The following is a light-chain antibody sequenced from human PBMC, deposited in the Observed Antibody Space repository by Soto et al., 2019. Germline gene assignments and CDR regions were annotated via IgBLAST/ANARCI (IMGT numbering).Light chain of an antibody. CDR2: SNN. V-gene: IGLV1-44*01. CDR1: SSNIGSNS. CDR3: AAWDDSLNGAV. Sequence: QSVLTQPPSASGTPGQRVAISCSGSSSNIGSNSVNWFQQLPGTAPKLIIYSNNQRPSGVPDRISGSKSGTSASLAISGLQSKDEADYYCAAWDDSLNGAVFGGGTQLTVL. J-gene: IGLJ7*01.